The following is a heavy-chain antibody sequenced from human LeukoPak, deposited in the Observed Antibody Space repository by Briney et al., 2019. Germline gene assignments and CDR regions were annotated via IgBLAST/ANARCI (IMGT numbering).Heavy chain of an antibody. CDR1: GYTLTELS. Sequence: ASVKDSCKVSGYTLTELSMHWVRQAPGKGLEWMGGFDPEDGETIYAQKFQGRVTMTEDTSTDTAYMELSSLRSEDTAVYYCATAAGMATISFDYWGQGTLVTVSS. J-gene: IGHJ4*02. CDR3: ATAAGMATISFDY. D-gene: IGHD5-24*01. V-gene: IGHV1-24*01. CDR2: FDPEDGET.